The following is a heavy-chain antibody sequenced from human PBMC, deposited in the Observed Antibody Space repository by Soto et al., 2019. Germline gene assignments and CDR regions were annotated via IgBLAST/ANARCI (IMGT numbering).Heavy chain of an antibody. D-gene: IGHD1-26*01. CDR2: IYYSGST. V-gene: IGHV4-59*01. CDR1: GGPISSYY. J-gene: IGHJ4*02. CDR3: ARYNGGGPPRLDS. Sequence: QVQLQESGPGLVKPSETLSLNCTVSGGPISSYYWSWIRQSPGKGLEWIGYIYYSGSTNYNPSLKSSSATSVDTSKNQRSRQWGSVPARKASVYSGARYNGGGPPRLDSWGQETLVTLPS.